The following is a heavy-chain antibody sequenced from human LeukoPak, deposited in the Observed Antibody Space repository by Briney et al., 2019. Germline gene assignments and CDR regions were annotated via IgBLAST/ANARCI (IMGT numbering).Heavy chain of an antibody. CDR3: ARDFGCSADSCFSGFDY. D-gene: IGHD2-15*01. V-gene: IGHV3-48*03. CDR2: ISSSGSTI. CDR1: GFTFSSYE. J-gene: IGHJ4*02. Sequence: GGSLRLSCAASGFTFSSYEMNWVRQAPGKGLEWVSYISSSGSTIYYADSVKGRFTISRDNAKNSLYLQMNSLRAEDTAVYFCARDFGCSADSCFSGFDYWGQGTLVPVSS.